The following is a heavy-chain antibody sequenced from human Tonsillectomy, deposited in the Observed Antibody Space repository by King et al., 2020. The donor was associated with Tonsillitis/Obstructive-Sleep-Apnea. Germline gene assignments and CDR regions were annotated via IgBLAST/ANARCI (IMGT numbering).Heavy chain of an antibody. J-gene: IGHJ6*03. CDR2: ITWKSGNI. CDR3: AKDFCSGWYFGEYSYYYMDV. V-gene: IGHV3-9*01. CDR1: GFIFDEYA. D-gene: IGHD6-19*01. Sequence: QLVQSGGGLVQPGGSLRLSCAASGFIFDEYAMHWVRQAPGKGLEWGSGITWKSGNIGYADSVKGRFTISRDNAKNSLYLQMNTLRTEDTALYYCAKDFCSGWYFGEYSYYYMDVWGKGTTVTVSS.